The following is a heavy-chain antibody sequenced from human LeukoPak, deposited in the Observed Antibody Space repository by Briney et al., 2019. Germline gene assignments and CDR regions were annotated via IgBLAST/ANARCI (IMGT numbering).Heavy chain of an antibody. CDR2: ITGSGGST. V-gene: IGHV3-23*01. J-gene: IGHJ5*02. CDR3: AKGVAAAAVNWFDT. Sequence: GRSLRLSCAASGFTFSSYAMSWVRQAPGKGLEWVSAITGSGGSTYYADSVRGRFTISRDNSKNTLYLQMNSLRAEDTAVYYCAKGVAAAAVNWFDTWGQGTLVTVSS. D-gene: IGHD6-13*01. CDR1: GFTFSSYA.